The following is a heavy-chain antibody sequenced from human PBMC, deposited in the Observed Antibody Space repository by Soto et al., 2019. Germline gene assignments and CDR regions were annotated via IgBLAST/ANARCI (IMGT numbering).Heavy chain of an antibody. J-gene: IGHJ6*02. V-gene: IGHV3-21*02. CDR1: GFGFSSYS. CDR2: ITSVGTYV. Sequence: EVRLVESGGGLVRPGGSLRLSCVGSGFGFSSYSMHWVRQAPGKGLEWVSSITSVGTYVYYADSVEGRFTISRDNAKQSVYLEMSGPRVEDTAIYYCARDPSTTIFGVVPFMDVWGQGTTVTVS. D-gene: IGHD3-3*01. CDR3: ARDPSTTIFGVVPFMDV.